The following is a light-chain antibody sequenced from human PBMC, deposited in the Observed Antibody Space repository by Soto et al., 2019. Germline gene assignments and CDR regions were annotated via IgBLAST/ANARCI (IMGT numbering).Light chain of an antibody. CDR2: DAS. CDR3: QQYNNWPPYT. CDR1: QSVSTN. J-gene: IGKJ2*01. V-gene: IGKV3-15*01. Sequence: EIVLTQSPGTLSLSPGERATLSCRASQSVSTNLAWYQQKPGQAPRLLIYDASTRATGIPARFSGSGSGTEFTLTISNLQSEDFAVYYCQQYNNWPPYTFGQGTKLQIK.